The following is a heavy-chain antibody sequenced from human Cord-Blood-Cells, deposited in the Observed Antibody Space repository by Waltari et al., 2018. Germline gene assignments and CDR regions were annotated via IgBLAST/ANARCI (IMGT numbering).Heavy chain of an antibody. D-gene: IGHD3-10*01. CDR3: ASKEFPDTGIHGVGFMPGDY. Sequence: QVQLQQWGAGLLKPSETLSLTCAVYGGSFSGYYWSWIRQPPGKGLEWIGEINHSGSTNYNPSLKSRGTISVDTSKNQFSLKLSSVTAADTAVYYCASKEFPDTGIHGVGFMPGDYWGQGTLVTVSS. V-gene: IGHV4-34*01. CDR1: GGSFSGYY. J-gene: IGHJ4*02. CDR2: INHSGST.